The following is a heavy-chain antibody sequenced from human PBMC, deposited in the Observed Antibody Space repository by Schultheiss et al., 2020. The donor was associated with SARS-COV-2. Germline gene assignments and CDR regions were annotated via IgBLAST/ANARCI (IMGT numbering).Heavy chain of an antibody. Sequence: SVKVSCKASGGTFSSYAISWVRQAPGQGLEWMGGIIPIFGTANYAQKFQGRVTITADESTSTAYMELSSLRSEDTAVYYCAKDRGGGMGMDVWGQGTTVTVSS. CDR3: AKDRGGGMGMDV. D-gene: IGHD2-15*01. CDR2: IIPIFGTA. CDR1: GGTFSSYA. V-gene: IGHV1-69*13. J-gene: IGHJ6*02.